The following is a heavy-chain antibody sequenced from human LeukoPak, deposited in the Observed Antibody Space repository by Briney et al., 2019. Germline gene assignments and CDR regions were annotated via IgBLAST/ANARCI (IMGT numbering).Heavy chain of an antibody. CDR2: IGVSGGTT. Sequence: GGSLRLSCAASGFAFSSYAMSWVRQAPGKGLKWVSTIGVSGGTTYYADSVRGRFTISRDNSRNTLYLQMNSLRAEDTAVYYCAKAIMGAILHAFDIWGQGTMATVSS. D-gene: IGHD1-26*01. J-gene: IGHJ3*02. V-gene: IGHV3-23*01. CDR3: AKAIMGAILHAFDI. CDR1: GFAFSSYA.